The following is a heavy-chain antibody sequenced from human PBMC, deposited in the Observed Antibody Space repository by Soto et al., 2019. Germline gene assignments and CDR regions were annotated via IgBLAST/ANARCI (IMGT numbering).Heavy chain of an antibody. Sequence: GASVKVSCKASGGTFSSYAISWVRQAPGQGLEWMGGIIPILGIANYAQKFQGRVTITADKSTSTAYMELSSLRSEDTAVYYCARDLQVLYSSSSPYWSGGYYYYGMDVWGQGTTVTVSS. CDR3: ARDLQVLYSSSSPYWSGGYYYYGMDV. CDR1: GGTFSSYA. CDR2: IIPILGIA. J-gene: IGHJ6*02. D-gene: IGHD6-6*01. V-gene: IGHV1-69*10.